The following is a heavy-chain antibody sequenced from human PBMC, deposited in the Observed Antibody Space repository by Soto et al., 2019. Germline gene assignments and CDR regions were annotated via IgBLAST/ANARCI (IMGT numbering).Heavy chain of an antibody. Sequence: QVQLVESGGGVVQPGRSLRLSCAASGFTFSSYGMHWVRQAPGKGLEWVAVISYDGSNKYYADSVKGRFTISRDNSKNTLYLPMNSLRAEDTAVYYCAKDSDYGDYWGTSFDYWGQGTLVTVSS. J-gene: IGHJ4*02. CDR1: GFTFSSYG. CDR2: ISYDGSNK. D-gene: IGHD4-17*01. CDR3: AKDSDYGDYWGTSFDY. V-gene: IGHV3-30*18.